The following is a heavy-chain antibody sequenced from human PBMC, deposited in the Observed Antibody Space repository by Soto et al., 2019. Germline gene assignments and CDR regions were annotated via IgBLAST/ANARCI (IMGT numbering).Heavy chain of an antibody. D-gene: IGHD2-15*01. CDR2: INHSGST. V-gene: IGHV4-34*01. CDR3: ARGEDIVVVVAASSFDY. CDR1: GGSFSGYY. Sequence: QVQLQQWGAGLLKPSETLSLTCAVYGGSFSGYYWSWIRQPPGKGLEWIGEINHSGSTNYNPSLKSRVTISVDTSKNQFSLKLSSVTAADTAVYYCARGEDIVVVVAASSFDYWGQGTLVTVSS. J-gene: IGHJ4*02.